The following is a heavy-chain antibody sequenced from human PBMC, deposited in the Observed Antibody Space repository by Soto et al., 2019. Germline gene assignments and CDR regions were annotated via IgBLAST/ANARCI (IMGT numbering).Heavy chain of an antibody. CDR2: INHSGST. CDR3: ARSGTRLLRHYFDY. CDR1: GGSFSGYY. V-gene: IGHV4-34*01. J-gene: IGHJ4*02. D-gene: IGHD6-13*01. Sequence: PSETLSLTCAVYGGSFSGYYWSWIRQPPGKGLEWIGEINHSGSTNYNPSLKSRVTISVDTSKNQFSLKLSSVTAADTAVYYCARSGTRLLRHYFDYWGQGTLVTVSS.